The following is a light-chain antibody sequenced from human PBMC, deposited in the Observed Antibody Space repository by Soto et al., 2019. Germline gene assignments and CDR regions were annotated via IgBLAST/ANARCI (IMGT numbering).Light chain of an antibody. CDR2: SSS. V-gene: IGKV1-39*01. Sequence: DIQMTQSPSSLSASVGDRVTITCRASQTISNYLNWYQQRPGKAPNLLIYSSSSLQSGVPPRFSGSGSGTGFTLTISSLQPEDFATYYCQQTYSTPITFGQGTRLEIK. CDR1: QTISNY. CDR3: QQTYSTPIT. J-gene: IGKJ5*01.